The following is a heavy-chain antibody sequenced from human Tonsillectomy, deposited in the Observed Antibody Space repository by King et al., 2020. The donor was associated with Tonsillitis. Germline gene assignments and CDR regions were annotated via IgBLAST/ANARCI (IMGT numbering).Heavy chain of an antibody. J-gene: IGHJ4*02. V-gene: IGHV2-5*01. Sequence: TLKESGPTLVKPPQTLTLTCTFSGFSLSTSGVGVGWIRQPPGKALEWLALIYWNDDKRYSPSLKSRLTITKDTSKNQVVLTMTNMDPVDTATYYGAHSSKSYGSGNYDYLGQGTLVTVSS. CDR2: IYWNDDK. CDR1: GFSLSTSGVG. CDR3: AHSSKSYGSGNYDY. D-gene: IGHD3-10*01.